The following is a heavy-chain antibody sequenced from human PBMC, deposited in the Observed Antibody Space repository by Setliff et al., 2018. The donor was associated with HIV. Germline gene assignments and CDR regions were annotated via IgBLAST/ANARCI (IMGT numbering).Heavy chain of an antibody. V-gene: IGHV4-39*07. Sequence: SETLSLTCTVSGGSISSSSYYWSWVRQPPGKGLEWLGEISHSGTTNYNPSLKSRLTILVDTSKKQFSVKLSSVTAADTAVYYCARGGSCESDWCWLYYNYYYGMDVWAQGTAVTVSS. CDR2: ISHSGTT. CDR1: GGSISSSSYY. D-gene: IGHD2-8*01. CDR3: ARGGSCESDWCWLYYNYYYGMDV. J-gene: IGHJ6*02.